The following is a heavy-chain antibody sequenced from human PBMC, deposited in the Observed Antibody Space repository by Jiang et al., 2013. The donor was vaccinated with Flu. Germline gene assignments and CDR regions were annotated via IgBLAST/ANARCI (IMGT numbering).Heavy chain of an antibody. D-gene: IGHD2-2*02. V-gene: IGHV1-3*01. Sequence: KVSCKASGYTFTSYAMHWVRQAPGQRLEWMGWINAGNGNTKYSQKFQGRVTITRDTSASTAYMELSSLRSEDTAVYYCARGAVVVPAAIRGYWGQGTLVTVSS. CDR2: INAGNGNT. J-gene: IGHJ4*02. CDR3: ARGAVVVPAAIRGY. CDR1: GYTFTSYA.